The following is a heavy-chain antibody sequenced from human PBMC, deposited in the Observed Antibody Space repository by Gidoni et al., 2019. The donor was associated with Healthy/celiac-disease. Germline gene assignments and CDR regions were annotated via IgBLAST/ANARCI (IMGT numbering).Heavy chain of an antibody. CDR1: GGSISSYY. V-gene: IGHV4-59*01. D-gene: IGHD4-17*01. CDR3: ARDLRDDYGDYYGMDV. Sequence: QVQLQESGPGLVKPSETLSLTCTVSGGSISSYYWSWIRQPPGKGLEWIGYIYYSGSTNYNPSLKSRVTISVDTSKNQFSLKLSSVTAADTAVYYCARDLRDDYGDYYGMDVWGQGTTVTVSS. J-gene: IGHJ6*02. CDR2: IYYSGST.